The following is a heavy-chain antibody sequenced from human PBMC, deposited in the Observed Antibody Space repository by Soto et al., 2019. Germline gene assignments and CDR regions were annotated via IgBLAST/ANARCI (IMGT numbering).Heavy chain of an antibody. Sequence: SATLSLTCAVYGGSFSGYYWSWIRQPLGKGLEWIGEINHSGSTNYNPSLKSRVTISVDTSKNQFSLKLSSVTAADTAVYYCARGLENNDTLVGATNFDYWGQGTLVTVS. D-gene: IGHD1-26*01. CDR2: INHSGST. CDR1: GGSFSGYY. J-gene: IGHJ4*02. CDR3: ARGLENNDTLVGATNFDY. V-gene: IGHV4-34*01.